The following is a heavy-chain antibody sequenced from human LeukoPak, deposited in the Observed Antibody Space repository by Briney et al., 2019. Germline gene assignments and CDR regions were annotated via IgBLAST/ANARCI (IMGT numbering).Heavy chain of an antibody. V-gene: IGHV4-39*01. CDR3: ARQRGWGNWAFDI. CDR2: IYYSGKT. D-gene: IGHD3-10*01. CDR1: GGSISSSDYY. J-gene: IGHJ3*02. Sequence: SETLSLTCTVSGGSISSSDYYWGWIRQPPGKGLEWIATIYYSGKTYYNPSLKSRVTVSVDTSNNQFSLRLRSVTAADTTVYYCARQRGWGNWAFDIWGQGTVVTVSS.